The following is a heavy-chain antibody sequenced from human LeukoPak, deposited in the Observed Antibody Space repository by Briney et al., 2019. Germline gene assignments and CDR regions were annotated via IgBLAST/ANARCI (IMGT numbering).Heavy chain of an antibody. CDR1: GYIFTSYW. Sequence: GASLKISCKGSGYIFTSYWIGWVRQMPGKGLEWMGIIYPGDSDTRYSPSFQGQVTISADKSISTAYLQWSSLKASDTAMYYCARQGDYDFWSGYYTAGWFDPWGQGTLGTVSS. J-gene: IGHJ5*02. CDR2: IYPGDSDT. D-gene: IGHD3-3*01. V-gene: IGHV5-51*01. CDR3: ARQGDYDFWSGYYTAGWFDP.